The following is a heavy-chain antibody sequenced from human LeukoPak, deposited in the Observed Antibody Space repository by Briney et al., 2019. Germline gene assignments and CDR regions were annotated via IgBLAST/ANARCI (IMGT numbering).Heavy chain of an antibody. D-gene: IGHD2/OR15-2a*01. CDR2: INHSGST. CDR1: GGSISSYY. CDR3: AREVTYAFDI. J-gene: IGHJ3*02. Sequence: SETLSLTCTVSGGSISSYYWSWIRQPPGKGLEWIGEINHSGSTNYYPSLKSRVTISVDTSKNQFSLKLSSVTAADTAVYYCAREVTYAFDIWGQGTMVTVSS. V-gene: IGHV4-34*01.